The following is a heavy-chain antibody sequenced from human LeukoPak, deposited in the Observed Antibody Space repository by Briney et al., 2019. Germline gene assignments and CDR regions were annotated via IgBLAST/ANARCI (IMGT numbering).Heavy chain of an antibody. CDR1: GGPIITSRYH. D-gene: IGHD3-10*01. CDR3: ARLSPYLGSGSSAFPDDF. V-gene: IGHV4-39*01. J-gene: IGHJ4*02. Sequence: SETLSLTCTVSGGPIITSRYHWGWLRQPPGKGLEWIGSINYSGSTYYNPSLKSRVTISVDTSKNQFSLKLSSVTAADTAVYYCARLSPYLGSGSSAFPDDFWGQGTLVSVSS. CDR2: INYSGST.